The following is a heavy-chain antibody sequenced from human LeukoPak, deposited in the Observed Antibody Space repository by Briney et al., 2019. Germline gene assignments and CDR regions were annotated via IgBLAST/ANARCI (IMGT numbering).Heavy chain of an antibody. Sequence: SVKVSCKASGYTFTSYDINWVRQATGQGLEWMGRIIPIFGTANYAQKFQGRVTITTDESTSTAYMELSSLRSEDTAVYYCARDKLARDPGATWVDYWGQGTLVTVSS. CDR1: GYTFTSYD. CDR3: ARDKLARDPGATWVDY. D-gene: IGHD1-26*01. V-gene: IGHV1-69*05. CDR2: IIPIFGTA. J-gene: IGHJ4*02.